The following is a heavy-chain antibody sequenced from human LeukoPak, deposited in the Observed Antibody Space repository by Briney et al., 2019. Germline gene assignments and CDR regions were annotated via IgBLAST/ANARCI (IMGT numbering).Heavy chain of an antibody. J-gene: IGHJ4*02. CDR1: GGSFSGYY. CDR3: AREGSDSSGYYHLHY. V-gene: IGHV4-59*01. D-gene: IGHD3-22*01. CDR2: IYYSGST. Sequence: SETLSLTCAVYGGSFSGYYWSWIRQPPGKGLEWIGYIYYSGSTNYNPSLKSRVTISVDASKNQISLKLSSVTAADTAVYYCAREGSDSSGYYHLHYWGQGTLVTVSS.